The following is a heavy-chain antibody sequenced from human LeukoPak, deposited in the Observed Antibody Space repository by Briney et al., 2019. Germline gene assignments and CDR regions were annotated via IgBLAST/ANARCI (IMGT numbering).Heavy chain of an antibody. CDR3: AKDRPEWLRLPKGYFDY. CDR2: IRYDGSNK. V-gene: IGHV3-30*02. J-gene: IGHJ4*02. D-gene: IGHD5-12*01. Sequence: PGGSLRLSCAASGFTFSSYGMHWVRQAPGKGLEWVAFIRYDGSNKYYADSVKGRFTISRDNSKNTLYLQMNSLRAEDTAVYYCAKDRPEWLRLPKGYFDYWGQGTLVTVSS. CDR1: GFTFSSYG.